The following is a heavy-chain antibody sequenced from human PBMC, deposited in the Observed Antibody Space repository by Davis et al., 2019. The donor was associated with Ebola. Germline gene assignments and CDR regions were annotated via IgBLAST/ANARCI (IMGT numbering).Heavy chain of an antibody. CDR1: GGTFRSYA. D-gene: IGHD3-22*01. Sequence: AASVKVSCKVSGGTFRSYAISWVRQAPGQGLEWMGGIIPIFGTANYAQKFQGRVTITADKSTSTAYMELSSLRSEDTAVYYCARLKDSSGYYTSPYNWFDPWGQGTLVTVSS. CDR2: IIPIFGTA. V-gene: IGHV1-69*06. J-gene: IGHJ5*02. CDR3: ARLKDSSGYYTSPYNWFDP.